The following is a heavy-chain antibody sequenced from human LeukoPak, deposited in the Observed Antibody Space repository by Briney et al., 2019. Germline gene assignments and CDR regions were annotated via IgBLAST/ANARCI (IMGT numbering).Heavy chain of an antibody. D-gene: IGHD3-10*01. Sequence: GGSLRLSCAASGFTFSSYAMSWVRQAPGKGLEWVSAISDSGAYTYNADSVKGRFTISRDNSKNTLYLQMNSQRAEDTAVYYCATGYGSGSSHKNWFDPWGQGTLVTVST. CDR3: ATGYGSGSSHKNWFDP. CDR2: ISDSGAYT. CDR1: GFTFSSYA. J-gene: IGHJ5*02. V-gene: IGHV3-23*01.